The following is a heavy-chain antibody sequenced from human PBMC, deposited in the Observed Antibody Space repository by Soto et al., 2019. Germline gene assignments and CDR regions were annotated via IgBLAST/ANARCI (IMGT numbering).Heavy chain of an antibody. J-gene: IGHJ6*03. CDR2: IYYSGST. CDR1: GGSISSYY. V-gene: IGHV4-59*01. Sequence: QVQLQESGPGLVKPSETLSLTCTVSGGSISSYYWSWIRQPPGKGLEWIGYIYYSGSTNYNPSLKSRVTISVDTSKNQFSLKLSSVTAADTAVYYCARDTWIQRAKAGGDYYYYMDVWGKGTTVTVSS. D-gene: IGHD5-18*01. CDR3: ARDTWIQRAKAGGDYYYYMDV.